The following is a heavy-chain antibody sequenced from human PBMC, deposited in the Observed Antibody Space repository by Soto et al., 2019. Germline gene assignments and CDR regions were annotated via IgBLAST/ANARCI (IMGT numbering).Heavy chain of an antibody. D-gene: IGHD3-3*01. CDR3: ARDLEWLSQDNWLDP. CDR2: IIPILGIA. J-gene: IGHJ5*02. CDR1: GGTFSSYT. V-gene: IGHV1-69*04. Sequence: GASVKVSCKASGGTFSSYTISWVRQAPGQGLEWMGRIIPILGIANYAQKFQGRVTITADKSTSTAYMELSSLRSEDTAVYYCARDLEWLSQDNWLDPWGQGTLVTVSS.